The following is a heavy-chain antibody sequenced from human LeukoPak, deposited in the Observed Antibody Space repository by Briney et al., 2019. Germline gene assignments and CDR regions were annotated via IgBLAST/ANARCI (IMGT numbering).Heavy chain of an antibody. CDR3: AKDYYVWGSYRYRRPADFDY. CDR1: GFTFSSYG. CDR2: ISYDGSNK. Sequence: GGSLRLSRAASGFTFSSYGMHWVRQAPGKGLEWVAVISYDGSNKYYADSVKGRLTISRDNSKNTLYLQMNSLRAEDTAVYYCAKDYYVWGSYRYRRPADFDYWGQGTLVTVSS. D-gene: IGHD3-16*02. V-gene: IGHV3-30*18. J-gene: IGHJ4*02.